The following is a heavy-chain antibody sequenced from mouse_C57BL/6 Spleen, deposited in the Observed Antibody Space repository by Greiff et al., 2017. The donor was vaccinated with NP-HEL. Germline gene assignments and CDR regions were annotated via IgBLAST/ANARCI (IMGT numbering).Heavy chain of an antibody. Sequence: EVKVEESGGGLVQPGGSMKLSCAASGFTFSDAWMDWVRQSPEKGLEWVAEIRNKANNPATYYAESVKGRFTISRDDSKSSVYLQMNSLRTEDTGIYYCTTLYYWGQGTTLTVSS. J-gene: IGHJ2*01. CDR2: IRNKANNPAT. D-gene: IGHD6-1*01. CDR3: TTLYY. CDR1: GFTFSDAW. V-gene: IGHV6-6*01.